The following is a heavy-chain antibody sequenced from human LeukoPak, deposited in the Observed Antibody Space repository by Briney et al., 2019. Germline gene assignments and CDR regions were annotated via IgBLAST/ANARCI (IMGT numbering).Heavy chain of an antibody. CDR3: ARGSSSGDYWYYYYYMDV. CDR1: GYTFTTYG. CDR2: IDAYNGNT. V-gene: IGHV1-18*01. J-gene: IGHJ6*03. D-gene: IGHD6-25*01. Sequence: ASVKVSCKASGYTFTTYGISWVRQAPGQGLEWMGWIDAYNGNTNYAQNLQGRVTMTTDTSTSTAYMELRSLRSEDTAVYYCARGSSSGDYWYYYYYMDVWGKGTTVTVSS.